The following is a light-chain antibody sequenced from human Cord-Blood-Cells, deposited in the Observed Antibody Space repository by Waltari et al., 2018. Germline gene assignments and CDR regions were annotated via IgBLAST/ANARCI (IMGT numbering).Light chain of an antibody. V-gene: IGKV1-39*01. CDR3: QQSYSTPPLT. CDR1: QSISSY. CDR2: DAS. J-gene: IGKJ4*01. Sequence: DIQMTQSPSSLSASVGDRVTITCRASQSISSYLNWYQQKPGKAPKLLIYDASSLQSGVPARFSGSGSGTDFTLTSSSLKPEDFATYYCQQSYSTPPLTFGGGTKVEIK.